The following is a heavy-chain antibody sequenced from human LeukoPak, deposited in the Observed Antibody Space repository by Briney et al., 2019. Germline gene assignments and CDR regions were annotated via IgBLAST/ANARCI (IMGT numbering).Heavy chain of an antibody. D-gene: IGHD2-2*01. Sequence: ASVKVSCKVSGYTLTELSMHWVRQAPGKGLEWMGGFDPEDGETIYAQKFQGRVTMTEDTSTDTAYMELSSLRSEDTVVYYCATGPIVVVPAAIQQLDYWGQGTLVTVSS. CDR1: GYTLTELS. V-gene: IGHV1-24*01. CDR3: ATGPIVVVPAAIQQLDY. J-gene: IGHJ4*02. CDR2: FDPEDGET.